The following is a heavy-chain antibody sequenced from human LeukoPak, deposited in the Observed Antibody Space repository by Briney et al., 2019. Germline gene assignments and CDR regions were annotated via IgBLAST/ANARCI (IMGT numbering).Heavy chain of an antibody. CDR2: ISSSGSSI. V-gene: IGHV3-48*03. Sequence: GSLRLSCAASGFTFSSYEINWVRQAPGRGLEWVSYISSSGSSIKYADSVKGRFTVSRDNAKNSLYLQMNGLRAEDTAVYYCARNGVAVNGYFDYWGQGTLVTVSS. J-gene: IGHJ4*02. D-gene: IGHD2-8*01. CDR1: GFTFSSYE. CDR3: ARNGVAVNGYFDY.